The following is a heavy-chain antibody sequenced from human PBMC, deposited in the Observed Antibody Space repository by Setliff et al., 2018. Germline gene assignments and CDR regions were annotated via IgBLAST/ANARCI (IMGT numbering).Heavy chain of an antibody. Sequence: GGSLRLSCAASGFMFGSYAMHWVRQAPGRGPEWLAVISYDGSHDYYADSVKGRFTISRDNSQNTLYLQMDSLRPEDTAVYYCAKVKKQLIRGSGLDLWGQGTLVTVSS. CDR1: GFMFGSYA. V-gene: IGHV3-30-3*01. CDR3: AKVKKQLIRGSGLDL. D-gene: IGHD3-10*01. CDR2: ISYDGSHD. J-gene: IGHJ5*02.